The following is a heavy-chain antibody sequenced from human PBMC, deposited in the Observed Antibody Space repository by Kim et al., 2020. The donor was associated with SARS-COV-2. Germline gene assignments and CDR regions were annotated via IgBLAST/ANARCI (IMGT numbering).Heavy chain of an antibody. D-gene: IGHD3-10*01. Sequence: GGSLRLSCAASGFTFSSYSMNWVRQAPGKGLEWVSSISSSSSYIYYADSVKGRFTISRDNAKNSLYLQMNSLRAEDTAVYYCARDEMAPVWFGELLYLSHFDYWGQGTLVTVSS. CDR2: ISSSSSYI. J-gene: IGHJ4*02. V-gene: IGHV3-21*01. CDR3: ARDEMAPVWFGELLYLSHFDY. CDR1: GFTFSSYS.